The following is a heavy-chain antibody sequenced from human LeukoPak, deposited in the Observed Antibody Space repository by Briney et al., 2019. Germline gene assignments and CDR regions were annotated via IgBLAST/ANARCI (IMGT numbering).Heavy chain of an antibody. J-gene: IGHJ4*02. CDR3: ARASGVHWDDHYFDN. Sequence: GGSLRLSCAASGFTFSDHYIDWVRQAPGKGLEWVGRVRNKANSYTTEYAASVKGRFIISRDDSRNSVYLQMNSLKTEDTAVYFCARASGVHWDDHYFDNWGRGTLVTVSS. CDR1: GFTFSDHY. V-gene: IGHV3-72*01. D-gene: IGHD1-1*01. CDR2: VRNKANSYTT.